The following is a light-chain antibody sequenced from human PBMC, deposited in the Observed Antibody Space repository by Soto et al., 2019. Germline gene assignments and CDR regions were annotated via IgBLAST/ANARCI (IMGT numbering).Light chain of an antibody. CDR1: QSFGSN. J-gene: IGKJ4*01. CDR3: HQYYKWPLT. V-gene: IGKV3-15*01. CDR2: DAS. Sequence: EIVMTQSPATLSVSPGERVTLSCRASQSFGSNLAWYQQKPGQAPSLLIYDASTRATDIPARFSGSGSGTEFTLTISSLQSQDFSVYYCHQYYKWPLTFGGRTKVEI.